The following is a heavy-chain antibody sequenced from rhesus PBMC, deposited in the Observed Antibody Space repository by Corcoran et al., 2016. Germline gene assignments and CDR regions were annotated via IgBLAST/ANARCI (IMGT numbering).Heavy chain of an antibody. CDR1: GYSISSGYD. V-gene: IGHV4-76*01. CDR3: ARERGDYYAYYFDY. Sequence: QVQLQESGPGVVKPSETLPLTCAVSGYSISSGYDWSWIRQPPGKGLEWIGYIYGSSGSNNYTPSLKNRVTISKDTSKTQFSLKLSSVTAADTAVYYCARERGDYYAYYFDYWGQGVLVTVSS. D-gene: IGHD3-34*01. J-gene: IGHJ4*01. CDR2: IYGSSGSN.